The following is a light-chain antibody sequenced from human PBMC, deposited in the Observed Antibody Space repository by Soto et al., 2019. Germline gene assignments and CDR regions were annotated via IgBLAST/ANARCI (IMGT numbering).Light chain of an antibody. J-gene: IGLJ2*01. CDR1: SSDVGNYNY. CDR2: DVT. Sequence: QSALTQPRSVSGSPGQSVTISCTGTSSDVGNYNYVSWYQQHPGKAPKLMIYDVTKRPSGVPDRFSGSKSGNTASLTISGLQAEDETDYYCCSYAGNSVVFGGGTKVTVL. V-gene: IGLV2-11*01. CDR3: CSYAGNSVV.